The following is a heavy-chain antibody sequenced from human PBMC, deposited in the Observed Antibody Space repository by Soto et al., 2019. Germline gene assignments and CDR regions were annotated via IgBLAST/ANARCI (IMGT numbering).Heavy chain of an antibody. D-gene: IGHD6-19*01. Sequence: GESLKISCKGSGYSFTSYWIGWVRQMPGKGLEWMGIIYPGDSDTRYSPSFQGQVTISADKSISTAYLQWSSLKASDTAMYYCARQEGSGSYYYYYYGMDVWGQGTTVTVSS. CDR2: IYPGDSDT. CDR1: GYSFTSYW. CDR3: ARQEGSGSYYYYYYGMDV. V-gene: IGHV5-51*01. J-gene: IGHJ6*02.